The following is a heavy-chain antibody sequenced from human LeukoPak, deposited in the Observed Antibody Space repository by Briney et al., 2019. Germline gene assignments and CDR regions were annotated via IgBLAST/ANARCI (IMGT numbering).Heavy chain of an antibody. J-gene: IGHJ4*02. CDR1: GFTFNTYA. V-gene: IGHV3-23*01. Sequence: GGSLRLSCAASGFTFNTYAMSWVRQAPGKGLEWVSSISENGESTYYADSVKGRFTISRDNSRKTLYLQMNSLRAEDTAVYYCASYFHYGDYASLWYWGQGTLVTVSS. CDR2: ISENGEST. CDR3: ASYFHYGDYASLWY. D-gene: IGHD4-17*01.